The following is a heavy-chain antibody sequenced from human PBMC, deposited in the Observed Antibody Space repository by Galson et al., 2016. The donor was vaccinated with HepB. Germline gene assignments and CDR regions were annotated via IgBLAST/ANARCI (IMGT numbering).Heavy chain of an antibody. D-gene: IGHD3-22*01. Sequence: SLRLSCATSGFTFGDYALSWFRQAPGKGLEWVGVVRSQAYDGTTEYAASVKGRFTISRDDSKSIVFLQMSRLKTEDTAVYFCTRDPPQLWFSRGIDYWGQGTPVTVSS. CDR2: VRSQAYDGTT. CDR1: GFTFGDYA. CDR3: TRDPPQLWFSRGIDY. J-gene: IGHJ4*02. V-gene: IGHV3-49*03.